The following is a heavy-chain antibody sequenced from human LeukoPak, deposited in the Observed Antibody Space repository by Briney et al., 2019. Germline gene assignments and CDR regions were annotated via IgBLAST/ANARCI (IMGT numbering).Heavy chain of an antibody. Sequence: GESLKISCKGSGYSFTNYWVGWVRQMPGKGLEWMGIIYPGDSDTRYSPSFQGQVTISADKSISTAYLQWSSLKASDTAMYYCARAVDYYDSSGYLEAFDIWGQGAMVTVSS. CDR2: IYPGDSDT. J-gene: IGHJ3*02. CDR1: GYSFTNYW. CDR3: ARAVDYYDSSGYLEAFDI. D-gene: IGHD3-22*01. V-gene: IGHV5-51*01.